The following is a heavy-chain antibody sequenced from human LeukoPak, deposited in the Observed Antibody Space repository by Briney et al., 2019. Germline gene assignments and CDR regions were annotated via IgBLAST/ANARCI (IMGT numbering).Heavy chain of an antibody. CDR2: IYYSGST. D-gene: IGHD2-15*01. V-gene: IGHV4-4*02. CDR3: ARESFGGSPLVH. Sequence: SETLSLTCGVSGASISSSNWWSWVRQAPGKGLEWIGEIYYSGSTNYNPSLKSRVTISIDKSKNQFSLQLTSVTAADTAVYYCARESFGGSPLVHWGQGTLVIVSS. CDR1: GASISSSNW. J-gene: IGHJ4*02.